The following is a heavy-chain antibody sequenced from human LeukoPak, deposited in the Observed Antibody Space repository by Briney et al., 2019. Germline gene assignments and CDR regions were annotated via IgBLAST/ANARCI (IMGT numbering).Heavy chain of an antibody. J-gene: IGHJ4*02. CDR3: ARQWGDCSSTSCYSAY. V-gene: IGHV5-51*01. CDR2: IYPGDSDT. CDR1: GYSFASYW. D-gene: IGHD2-2*01. Sequence: GESLKISCKGSGYSFASYWIAWVRQMPGKGLEWMGIIYPGDSDTRYSPSFQGQVTISADKSISTAYLQWSSLKAADTAIYYCARQWGDCSSTSCYSAYWGQGTLVTVSS.